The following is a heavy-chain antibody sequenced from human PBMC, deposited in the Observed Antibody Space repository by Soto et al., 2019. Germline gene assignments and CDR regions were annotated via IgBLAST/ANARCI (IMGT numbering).Heavy chain of an antibody. V-gene: IGHV3-11*06. CDR1: GFTLSDYN. CDR3: ARGPCRTTSCTTTYYGMDV. Sequence: PGGSLGLSWAAWGFTLSDYNLGGIRKAQGRGLEWVSSIGTGSTNYADSMKGRFTISRDNAKNSLYLQMNSLRAEHTAVYYCARGPCRTTSCTTTYYGMDVWGQGTTVTVSS. J-gene: IGHJ6*02. CDR2: IGTGST. D-gene: IGHD2-2*01.